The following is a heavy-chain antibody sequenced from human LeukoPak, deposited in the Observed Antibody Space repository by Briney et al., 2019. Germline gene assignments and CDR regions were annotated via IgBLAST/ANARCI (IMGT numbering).Heavy chain of an antibody. CDR3: ARGTIPGTTLNAFDI. V-gene: IGHV1-69*05. Sequence: SVKVSCKASGGTFTSYAISWVRQAPGQGLEWMGGIIPIFGTANYAQKFQGRVTITTDESTSTAYMELSSLRSEDTAVYYCARGTIPGTTLNAFDIWGQGTMVTVSS. CDR1: GGTFTSYA. J-gene: IGHJ3*02. D-gene: IGHD1-14*01. CDR2: IIPIFGTA.